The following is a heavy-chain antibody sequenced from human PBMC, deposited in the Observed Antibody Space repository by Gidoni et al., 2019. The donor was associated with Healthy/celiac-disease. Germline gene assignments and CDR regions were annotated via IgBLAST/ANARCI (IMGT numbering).Heavy chain of an antibody. CDR2: INHSGST. Sequence: QVPLQQWGAGLLKPSDTLSPTCAVYGGSFGGYSWSWIRQPPGKGLDWFGEINHSGSTNDNTSLKSRVTISVDTYKNKFSLKLSSVNAADTAVYYCARVRGYCSSTSCHSRNDYWGQGTLVTVSS. J-gene: IGHJ4*02. CDR3: ARVRGYCSSTSCHSRNDY. D-gene: IGHD2-2*02. V-gene: IGHV4-34*01. CDR1: GGSFGGYS.